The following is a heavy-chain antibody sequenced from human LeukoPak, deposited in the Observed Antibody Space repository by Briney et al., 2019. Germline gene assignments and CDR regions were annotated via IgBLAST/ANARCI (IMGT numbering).Heavy chain of an antibody. CDR1: GSTFSSYG. D-gene: IGHD3-10*01. V-gene: IGHV3-33*01. CDR2: IWEDGSKK. J-gene: IGHJ4*02. Sequence: GGSLRLSCAASGSTFSSYGMHWVRQAPGKGLEGVAVIWEDGSKKYYADTVKGRFTISRDNSKNTLYLQMNSLRAEDTAVYYCARDRGDYYGSGSYYFDYWGQGTLVTVSS. CDR3: ARDRGDYYGSGSYYFDY.